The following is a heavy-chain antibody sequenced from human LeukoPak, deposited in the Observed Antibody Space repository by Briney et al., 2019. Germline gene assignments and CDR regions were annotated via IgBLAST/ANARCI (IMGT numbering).Heavy chain of an antibody. CDR3: ARVDGSPDY. D-gene: IGHD2-15*01. V-gene: IGHV1-18*01. Sequence: ASVKVSCKASGYTFTSYGISWVRQAPGQGLEWMGWISAYNGNTNYAQKFQGWVTMTRDTSISTAYMELSRLRSDDTAVYYCARVDGSPDYWGQETLVTVSS. CDR1: GYTFTSYG. CDR2: ISAYNGNT. J-gene: IGHJ4*02.